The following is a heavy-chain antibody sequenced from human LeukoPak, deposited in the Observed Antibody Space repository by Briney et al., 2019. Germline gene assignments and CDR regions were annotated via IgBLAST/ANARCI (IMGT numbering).Heavy chain of an antibody. D-gene: IGHD3-10*01. V-gene: IGHV4-59*01. CDR1: GVSISNYY. CDR2: IYYSGST. CDR3: ARDYFGSGFFDY. Sequence: SETLSLTCTVSGVSISNYYWGWIRQPPGKGLEWIGYIYYSGSTNYNPSLQSRATISVDPSKSQFSLRLSSVTAADTAVYYCARDYFGSGFFDYWGQGILVTVSS. J-gene: IGHJ4*02.